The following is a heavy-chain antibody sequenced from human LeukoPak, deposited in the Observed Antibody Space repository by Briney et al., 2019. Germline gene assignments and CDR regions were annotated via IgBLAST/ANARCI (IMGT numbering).Heavy chain of an antibody. CDR2: IKEDGSEK. V-gene: IGHV3-7*01. CDR3: AKKVVAGYFDY. CDR1: GFTFSTYW. D-gene: IGHD6-19*01. Sequence: PGGSLRLSCAASGFTFSTYWMTWVRQAPGKGLEWVANIKEDGSEKHYVDSVKGRFTISRDNSKNTLYLQMNSLRAEDTAVYYCAKKVVAGYFDYWGQGTLATVSS. J-gene: IGHJ4*02.